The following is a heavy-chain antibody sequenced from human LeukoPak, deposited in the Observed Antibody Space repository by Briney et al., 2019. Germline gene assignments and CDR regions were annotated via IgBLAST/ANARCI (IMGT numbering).Heavy chain of an antibody. CDR1: GFTFSNYA. J-gene: IGHJ4*02. CDR3: AKEERFLDWSPDY. V-gene: IGHV3-30*02. D-gene: IGHD3/OR15-3a*01. CDR2: IRNDGNEI. Sequence: PGGSLRLSCAASGFTFSNYAMHWVRQAPGKGLEWVAFIRNDGNEIYYADSVKGRFTISRDNSRDTLYLQMNNLRPEDTAVYYCAKEERFLDWSPDYWGQGTLVTVSS.